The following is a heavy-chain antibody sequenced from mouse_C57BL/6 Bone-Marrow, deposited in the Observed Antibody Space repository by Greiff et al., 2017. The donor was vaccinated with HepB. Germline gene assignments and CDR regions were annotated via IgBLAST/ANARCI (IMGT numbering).Heavy chain of an antibody. D-gene: IGHD2-12*01. CDR3: ARRARYFWYFDG. Sequence: QVQLQQPGAELVMPGASVKLSCKASGYTFTSYWMHWVKQRPGQGLEWIGEIDPSDSYTNYNQKFKGKSTLTVDKSSSTAYMQLSSLTSEDSAVYYCARRARYFWYFDGWGTGTTVTVSS. CDR1: GYTFTSYW. J-gene: IGHJ1*03. CDR2: IDPSDSYT. V-gene: IGHV1-69*01.